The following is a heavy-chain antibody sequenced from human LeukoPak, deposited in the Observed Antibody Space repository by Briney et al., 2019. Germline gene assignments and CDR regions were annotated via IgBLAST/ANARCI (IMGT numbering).Heavy chain of an antibody. CDR3: AKEGYYYDSSGYYYFDY. CDR2: ISGNGGST. V-gene: IGHV3-23*01. D-gene: IGHD3-22*01. CDR1: GFTFSSYD. Sequence: PGGSLRLSCAASGFTFSSYDMSWVRQAPGQGLEWVSAISGNGGSTYYADYVKGRFTISRENSKNTVYMEMNSLRAEDTAVYYCAKEGYYYDSSGYYYFDYWGQGTLVTVSS. J-gene: IGHJ4*02.